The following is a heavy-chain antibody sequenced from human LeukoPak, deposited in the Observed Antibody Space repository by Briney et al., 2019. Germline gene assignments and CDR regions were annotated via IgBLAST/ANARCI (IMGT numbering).Heavy chain of an antibody. J-gene: IGHJ3*02. V-gene: IGHV3-48*03. D-gene: IGHD3-22*01. Sequence: PGGSLRLSCAESGFSFSSSELYWVRQALGRGLEWISYISSSVSTIYYADSVKGRFTISRDNSKNSLYLQMNSLRTEDTALYYCAKATSGYYFDAFDIWGQGTMVTVSS. CDR2: ISSSVSTI. CDR3: AKATSGYYFDAFDI. CDR1: GFSFSSSE.